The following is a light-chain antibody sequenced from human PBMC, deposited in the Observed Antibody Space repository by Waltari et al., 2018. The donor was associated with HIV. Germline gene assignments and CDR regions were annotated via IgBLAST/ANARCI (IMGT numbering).Light chain of an antibody. V-gene: IGKV1-27*01. CDR3: QKYDGAPWT. Sequence: DIQMTQSPSSLSASVGDRVTITCRASQGGNNYLAWYQQRPGTVPKLLIYAASTLRSGVPSRFSCSGSGTAFTLTISGLQPEDGATYYCQKYDGAPWTFGQGTKVEV. CDR1: QGGNNY. CDR2: AAS. J-gene: IGKJ1*01.